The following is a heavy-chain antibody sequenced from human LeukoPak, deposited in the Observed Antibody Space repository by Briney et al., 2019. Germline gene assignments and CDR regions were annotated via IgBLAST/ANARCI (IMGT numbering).Heavy chain of an antibody. CDR2: INPNSGGT. Sequence: ASVKVSCKASGYTFTGYYIHWVRQAPGQGLEWMGWINPNSGGTNFPQKFQGRVTMTRDTSISTAYMELSRLRSDDTSVYYCAKGWDSSAYYNYRYFDHWGQGTLVTVSS. D-gene: IGHD5-24*01. CDR3: AKGWDSSAYYNYRYFDH. V-gene: IGHV1-2*02. CDR1: GYTFTGYY. J-gene: IGHJ4*02.